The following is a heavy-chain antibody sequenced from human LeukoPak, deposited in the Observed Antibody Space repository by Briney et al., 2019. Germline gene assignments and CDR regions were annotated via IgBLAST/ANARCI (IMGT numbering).Heavy chain of an antibody. Sequence: GGSLRLSCVASGFTFGSFPMNWVRQAPGKGLEWLSYISGSDIRYAHSVKGRFTISRDNVKNSLFLQMNSLRVEDTAVYSCARGRPGTNRDPFDVWGPGTMVTVSS. CDR1: GFTFGSFP. CDR2: ISGSDIR. V-gene: IGHV3-48*01. J-gene: IGHJ3*01. D-gene: IGHD3-16*02. CDR3: ARGRPGTNRDPFDV.